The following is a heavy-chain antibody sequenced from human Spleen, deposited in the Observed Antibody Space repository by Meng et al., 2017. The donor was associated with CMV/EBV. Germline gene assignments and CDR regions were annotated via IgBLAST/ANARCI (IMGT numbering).Heavy chain of an antibody. D-gene: IGHD3-3*01. CDR2: ISGSGGST. CDR3: AKDITIFGVVTRGGMDV. CDR1: GIGLSTFA. V-gene: IGHV3-23*01. Sequence: GESLKISCADSGIGLSTFAMSWVRQAPGKGLEWVSSISGSGGSTFYADSVKGRFTISRDNSKKTMYLQMDSLRAEDTAVYYCAKDITIFGVVTRGGMDVWGQGTTVTVSS. J-gene: IGHJ6*02.